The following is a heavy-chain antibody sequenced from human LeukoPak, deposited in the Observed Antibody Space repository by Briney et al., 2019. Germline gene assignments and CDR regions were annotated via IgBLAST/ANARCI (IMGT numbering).Heavy chain of an antibody. D-gene: IGHD5/OR15-5a*01. CDR3: ASGTASGFSVY. J-gene: IGHJ4*02. CDR2: ISYSSSYI. Sequence: GGSLRLSCAASGFTFTSYSMNWVRQAPGKGLEWVSSISYSSSYIYYADSAKGRFTISRDNAKNSPYLQMDSLRAEDTAVYYCASGTASGFSVYWGQGTLITVSS. V-gene: IGHV3-21*01. CDR1: GFTFTSYS.